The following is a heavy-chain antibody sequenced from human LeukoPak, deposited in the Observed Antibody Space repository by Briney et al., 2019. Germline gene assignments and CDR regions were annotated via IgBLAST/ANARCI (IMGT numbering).Heavy chain of an antibody. D-gene: IGHD1-14*01. J-gene: IGHJ4*02. CDR1: GGSISSYY. CDR3: ARDQNPGVYFDY. V-gene: IGHV4-4*07. Sequence: SETLSLTCTVSGGSISSYYWSWIRQPAGKGLEWIGRIYTSGSTNYNPSLKSRVTMSIDTSKNQFSLKLSSVTAADTAVYYCARDQNPGVYFDYWGQGTLVTVSS. CDR2: IYTSGST.